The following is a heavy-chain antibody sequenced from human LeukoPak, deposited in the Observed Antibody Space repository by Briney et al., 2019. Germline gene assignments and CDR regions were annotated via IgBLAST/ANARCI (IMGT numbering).Heavy chain of an antibody. CDR2: IYYSGST. J-gene: IGHJ5*02. D-gene: IGHD3-3*01. V-gene: IGHV4-39*07. Sequence: PSETLSLTCTVSGGSISSSSYYWGWIRQPPGKGLEWIGSIYYSGSTYYNPSLKSRVTISVDTSKNQFSLKLSSVTAADTAVYYCARDWWYYDFWSGYTIPSWFDPWGQGTLVTVSS. CDR1: GGSISSSSYY. CDR3: ARDWWYYDFWSGYTIPSWFDP.